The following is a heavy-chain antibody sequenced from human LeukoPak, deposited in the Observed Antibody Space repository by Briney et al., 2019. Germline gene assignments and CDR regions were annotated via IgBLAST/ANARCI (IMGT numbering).Heavy chain of an antibody. J-gene: IGHJ5*02. D-gene: IGHD5-18*01. CDR2: VYHSGST. Sequence: PSQTLSLTCAVSGGSISSGGYSWSWIRQPPGKGLEWIGYVYHSGSTYYNPSLKSRVTISVDRSKNQFSLKLSSVTAADTPVYYCARYSYGYGNWFDPWGQGTLVTVSS. CDR3: ARYSYGYGNWFDP. V-gene: IGHV4-30-2*01. CDR1: GGSISSGGYS.